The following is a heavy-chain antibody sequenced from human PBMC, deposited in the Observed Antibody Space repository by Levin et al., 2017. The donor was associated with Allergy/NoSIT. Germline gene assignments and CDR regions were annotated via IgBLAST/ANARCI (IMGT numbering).Heavy chain of an antibody. CDR1: GGSINDYY. CDR2: VFYTGST. V-gene: IGHV4-59*08. CDR3: ARHVPYDSSAYYEIYYFDY. D-gene: IGHD3-22*01. J-gene: IGHJ4*02. Sequence: SETLSLTCLVSGGSINDYYWSWIRQPPGKGLEWLGYVFYTGSTTYNPSLKSRVTMSVDTSKNRFSLSLDSVTAADTAVYYCARHVPYDSSAYYEIYYFDYWGQGTLVTVSS.